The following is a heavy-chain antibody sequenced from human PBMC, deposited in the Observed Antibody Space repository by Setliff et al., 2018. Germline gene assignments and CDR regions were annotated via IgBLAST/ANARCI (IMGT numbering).Heavy chain of an antibody. CDR2: ISYDGSNK. CDR3: ARDKGIAAAGTGYYYGMDV. V-gene: IGHV3-30*04. D-gene: IGHD6-13*01. Sequence: GGSLRLSCAASGFSFSSYAMYWVRQAPGKGLEWVADISYDGSNKYYADSVKGRFTISRDNSKNTLYLQMNSLRAEDTAVYYCARDKGIAAAGTGYYYGMDVWGQGTTVTVSS. CDR1: GFSFSSYA. J-gene: IGHJ6*02.